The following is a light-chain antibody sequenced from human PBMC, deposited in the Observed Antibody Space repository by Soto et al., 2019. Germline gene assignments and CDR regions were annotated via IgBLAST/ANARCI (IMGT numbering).Light chain of an antibody. CDR3: CSYAGSNNVI. CDR2: EVS. J-gene: IGLJ2*01. CDR1: SGDAGGYNF. Sequence: QSVLTQPPSASGSPGQSVTISCAGTSGDAGGYNFVSWYQHHPGKAPKLMIYEVSKRPSGVPDRFSASKSGNTASLTVSGLQPEDEADYYCCSYAGSNNVIFGGGTKLTVL. V-gene: IGLV2-8*01.